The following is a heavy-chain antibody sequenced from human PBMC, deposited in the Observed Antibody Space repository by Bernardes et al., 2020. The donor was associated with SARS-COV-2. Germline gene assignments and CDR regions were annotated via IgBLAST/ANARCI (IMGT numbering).Heavy chain of an antibody. CDR3: ARDGRRGYDMDV. Sequence: GGSLRLSCAASGFAFSSHSMNWVRQAPGKGLEWVSYISGGSRTIYYADSVKGRFIISRDNAKNLLYLQMNSLRVEDTAVYYCARDGRRGYDMDVWGQGTTVTVSS. J-gene: IGHJ6*02. CDR1: GFAFSSHS. CDR2: ISGGSRTI. D-gene: IGHD1-26*01. V-gene: IGHV3-48*01.